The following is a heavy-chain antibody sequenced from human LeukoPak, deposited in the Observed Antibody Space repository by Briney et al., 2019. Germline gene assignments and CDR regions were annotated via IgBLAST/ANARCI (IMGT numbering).Heavy chain of an antibody. CDR3: ARTEYDYNNYAYYGMDV. CDR2: IYYSGST. Sequence: SETLSLTCTVSGGSISSSSYYWGWLRQPPGKGLEWIGSIYYSGSTYYNPSLKSRVTISVDTSKNQFSLKLNSVTDTDTAMYYCARTEYDYNNYAYYGMDVWGQGTTVTVSS. V-gene: IGHV4-39*01. D-gene: IGHD5-24*01. J-gene: IGHJ6*02. CDR1: GGSISSSSYY.